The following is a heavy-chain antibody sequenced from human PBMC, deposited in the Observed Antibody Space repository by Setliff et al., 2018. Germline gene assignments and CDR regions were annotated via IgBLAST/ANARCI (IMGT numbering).Heavy chain of an antibody. V-gene: IGHV4-34*01. J-gene: IGHJ4*02. D-gene: IGHD6-6*01. CDR3: ARGRNVAARLFDS. CDR1: GGTFSDYY. Sequence: SETLSLTCAAYGGTFSDYYWTWIRQPPGKGLEWIGEINHRGSTNYSPSLRSRVTISVDTSKNQFSLTLTSVTAADTAVYYCARGRNVAARLFDSWGRGNLVTVSS. CDR2: INHRGST.